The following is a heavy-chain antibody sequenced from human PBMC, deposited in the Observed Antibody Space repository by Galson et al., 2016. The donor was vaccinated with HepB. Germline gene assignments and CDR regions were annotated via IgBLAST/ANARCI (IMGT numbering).Heavy chain of an antibody. Sequence: SLRLSCAASGFTFSSYAMHWVRQAPGKGLEWVAVISYDERDKYYADSVKGRFTFSRDNAKNSLSLQMNSLRAEDTAVYYCARVGPLPRGAFDIWGQGTMVTVSS. CDR1: GFTFSSYA. CDR2: ISYDERDK. D-gene: IGHD1-26*01. J-gene: IGHJ3*02. CDR3: ARVGPLPRGAFDI. V-gene: IGHV3-30*04.